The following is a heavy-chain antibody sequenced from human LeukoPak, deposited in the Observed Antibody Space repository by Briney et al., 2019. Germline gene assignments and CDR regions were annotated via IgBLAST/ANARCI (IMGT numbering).Heavy chain of an antibody. D-gene: IGHD4-17*01. CDR2: INPSGGST. CDR3: ARGPIANVGDYLSGMDV. CDR1: GYTFTSYY. J-gene: IGHJ6*02. Sequence: GASVKVSCKASGYTFTSYYMHWVRQAPGQGLEWMGIINPSGGSTSYAQKFQGRVTMTRDTSTSTVYMELSSLRSEDTAVYYCARGPIANVGDYLSGMDVWGQGTTVTVSS. V-gene: IGHV1-46*01.